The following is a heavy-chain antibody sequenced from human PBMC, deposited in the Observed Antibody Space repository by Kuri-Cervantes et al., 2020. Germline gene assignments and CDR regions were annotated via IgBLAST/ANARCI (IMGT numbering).Heavy chain of an antibody. D-gene: IGHD6-19*01. CDR3: ARDGVAVAGTPLYYYYGMDV. J-gene: IGHJ6*02. Sequence: GGSLRLSCAASGFTFSSYAMHWVRQAPGKGLEWVAVIPYDGSNKYYADSVKGRFTISRDNSKNTLYLQMNSLRAEDTAVYYCARDGVAVAGTPLYYYYGMDVWGQGTTVTVSS. CDR1: GFTFSSYA. V-gene: IGHV3-30*14. CDR2: IPYDGSNK.